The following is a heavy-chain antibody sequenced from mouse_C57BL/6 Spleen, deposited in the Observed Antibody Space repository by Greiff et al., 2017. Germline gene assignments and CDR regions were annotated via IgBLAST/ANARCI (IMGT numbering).Heavy chain of an antibody. J-gene: IGHJ4*01. Sequence: QVQLQQPGAELVKPGASVKLSCKASGYTFTSYWMHWVKQRPGQGLEWIGMIYPNSGSTNYNEKFKSKATLTVDKSSSTAYIQHSSLTSEESAVYYCARKGGAMDYWGQGTSVTVSS. CDR1: GYTFTSYW. V-gene: IGHV1-64*01. CDR2: IYPNSGST. CDR3: ARKGGAMDY.